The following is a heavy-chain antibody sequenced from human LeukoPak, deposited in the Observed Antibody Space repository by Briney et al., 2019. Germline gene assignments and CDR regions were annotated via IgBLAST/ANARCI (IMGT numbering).Heavy chain of an antibody. CDR2: IKEDGSEK. J-gene: IGHJ6*02. V-gene: IGHV3-7*03. CDR3: ARNNGMDV. Sequence: PGGSLRLSCAASGFTFSTYWMDWVRQAPGKGLEWVANIKEDGSEKYYEDSVKGRFTISRDNAKNSLYLQMNSLRAEDTALYHCARNNGMDVWGQGTTVIVSS. CDR1: GFTFSTYW.